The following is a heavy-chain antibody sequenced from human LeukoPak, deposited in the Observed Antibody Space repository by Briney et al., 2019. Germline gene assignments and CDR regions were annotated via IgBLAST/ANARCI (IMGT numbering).Heavy chain of an antibody. CDR1: GFTFSGSA. D-gene: IGHD4-17*01. V-gene: IGHV3-73*01. CDR2: IRSKANSYAT. J-gene: IGHJ4*02. CDR3: TRHVLYGDCFDY. Sequence: GGSLRLSCAASGFTFSGSAMHWVRQASGKGLEWVGRIRSKANSYATAYAASVKGRFTISRDDSKNTAYLQMNSLKTEDTAVYYCTRHVLYGDCFDYWGQGTLVTVSS.